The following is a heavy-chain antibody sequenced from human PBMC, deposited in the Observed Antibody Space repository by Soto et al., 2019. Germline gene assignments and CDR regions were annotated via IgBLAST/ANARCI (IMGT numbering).Heavy chain of an antibody. J-gene: IGHJ6*02. D-gene: IGHD3-10*01. CDR1: GYTFTNYD. CDR2: ISTYTGNT. CDR3: ARGYYYGSGRPTPGGMDV. V-gene: IGHV1-18*01. Sequence: QVHLVQSGAEVKKPGASVKVSCKASGYTFTNYDINWVRQAPGQGLEWMGWISTYTGNTNYAQKLQGRVTMTTEKSTSTAYMELRSLRSDDTAVYYCARGYYYGSGRPTPGGMDVWGQGTTVTVSS.